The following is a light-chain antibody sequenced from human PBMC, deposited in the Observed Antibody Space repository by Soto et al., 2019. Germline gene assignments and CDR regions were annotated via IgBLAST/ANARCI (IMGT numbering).Light chain of an antibody. CDR3: SSYTSSSTPYV. CDR2: EVS. J-gene: IGLJ1*01. V-gene: IGLV2-14*01. Sequence: QSVLTQPASVSGSPGQSITISCTGTSSDVGGYNYVSWYQQHPGKAPKLMIYEVSNRPSGVSNRFSGSKSGNTAYLTISGLQAEDEVDYYCSSYTSSSTPYVFGTGTKLTVL. CDR1: SSDVGGYNY.